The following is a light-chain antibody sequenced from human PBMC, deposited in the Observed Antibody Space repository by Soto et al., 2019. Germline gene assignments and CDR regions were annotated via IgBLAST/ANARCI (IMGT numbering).Light chain of an antibody. J-gene: IGKJ1*01. CDR2: GAS. Sequence: EIVMTQSPATLSASPGESATLSCRASQRISTNLAWYQHKRGQAPRLLIYGASTRAAGIPARFSGSWSGTEFTLTITSLESEECAVDDGQQFHNWPRTVGQGTKVDI. V-gene: IGKV3-15*01. CDR3: QQFHNWPRT. CDR1: QRISTN.